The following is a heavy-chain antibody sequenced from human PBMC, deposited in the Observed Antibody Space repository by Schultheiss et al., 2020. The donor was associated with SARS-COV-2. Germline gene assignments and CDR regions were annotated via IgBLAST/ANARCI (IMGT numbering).Heavy chain of an antibody. V-gene: IGHV4-61*05. CDR3: ARGGYGSGSYSPGAFDI. CDR2: IYDSGST. Sequence: SETLSLTCTVSGGSISSSSYYWGWIRQPPGKGLEWIGYIYDSGSTNYNPSLKSRVTISVDRSKNQFSLKLSSVTAADTAVYYCARGGYGSGSYSPGAFDIWGQGTMVTVSS. CDR1: GGSISSSSYY. J-gene: IGHJ3*02. D-gene: IGHD1-26*01.